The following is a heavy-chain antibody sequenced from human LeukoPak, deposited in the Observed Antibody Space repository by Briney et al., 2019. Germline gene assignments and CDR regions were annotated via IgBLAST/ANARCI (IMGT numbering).Heavy chain of an antibody. Sequence: GASLRLSCAASGFPFSSYAMSWVRQPPVKGLEWVSCISKSSGYIYYADSVKGRFTISRDNAKNSLYLQMNSLRAEDTAVYYCAREEDSSAIRSSDGMDVWGQGTTVTVSS. CDR2: ISKSSGYI. J-gene: IGHJ6*02. V-gene: IGHV3-21*01. D-gene: IGHD6-6*01. CDR1: GFPFSSYA. CDR3: AREEDSSAIRSSDGMDV.